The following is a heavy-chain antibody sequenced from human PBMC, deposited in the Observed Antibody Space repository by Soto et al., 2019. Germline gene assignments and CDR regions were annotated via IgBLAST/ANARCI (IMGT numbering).Heavy chain of an antibody. CDR1: GFTLNDFG. Sequence: GASVKVSCKASGFTLNDFGVSWVRQAPGQGLEWMGWISGYDGNTNLAQKYEGRVTMTIDSSTSTAYMELRNLRSDDTAMYYCAREKWFGQTPFDSWGQGTLVTVSS. CDR3: AREKWFGQTPFDS. CDR2: ISGYDGNT. D-gene: IGHD3-10*01. V-gene: IGHV1-18*01. J-gene: IGHJ4*02.